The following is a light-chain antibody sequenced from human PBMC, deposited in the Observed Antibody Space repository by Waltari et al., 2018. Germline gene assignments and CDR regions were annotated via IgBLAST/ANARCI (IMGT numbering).Light chain of an antibody. Sequence: QSALTQPASVSGSPGQSITISCTGTSSDVGRYNYVPWYQQHPGKAPKLMIYEVSNRPSGVSNRFSGSKSGNTASLTISGLQAEDEADYYCTSYTSSSTVLFGGGTKLTVL. J-gene: IGLJ2*01. CDR1: SSDVGRYNY. V-gene: IGLV2-14*01. CDR2: EVS. CDR3: TSYTSSSTVL.